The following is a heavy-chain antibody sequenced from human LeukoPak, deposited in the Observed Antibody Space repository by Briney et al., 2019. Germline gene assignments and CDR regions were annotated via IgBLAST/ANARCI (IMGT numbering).Heavy chain of an antibody. CDR1: GFTFSGYW. CDR2: INLDGSVI. D-gene: IGHD3-22*01. V-gene: IGHV3-7*01. CDR3: ATSDDSSGSD. Sequence: GGSLRLSCAASGFTFSGYWMSWVRQAPGKGLEWVANINLDGSVIHYVDSAKGRFTISRDNAKNSLYLQMNYLRAEGTAFYYCATSDDSSGSDWGQGTLVTVSS. J-gene: IGHJ4*02.